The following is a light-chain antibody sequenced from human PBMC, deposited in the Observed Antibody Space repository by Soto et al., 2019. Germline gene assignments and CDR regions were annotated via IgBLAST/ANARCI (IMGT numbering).Light chain of an antibody. V-gene: IGKV3-20*01. CDR2: GAS. J-gene: IGKJ5*01. CDR1: QSVSSSY. Sequence: EIVLTQSPGTLSLSPGERATLSCRASQSVSSSYLAWYQQKPGQAPRLLIYGASSRATCIPDRFSGSGSGTDFTLTISRLEPEDFAVYYCQQYGSSSITFGHGTRLEIK. CDR3: QQYGSSSIT.